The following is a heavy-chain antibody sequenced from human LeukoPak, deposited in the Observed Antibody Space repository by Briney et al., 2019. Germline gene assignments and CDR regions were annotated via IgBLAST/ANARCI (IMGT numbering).Heavy chain of an antibody. V-gene: IGHV4-59*08. J-gene: IGHJ5*02. CDR3: ARLWIVVVPAAIYRWFDP. Sequence: SETLSLTCTVSGGSISSYYWSWIRQPPGKGLEWIGYICYSGSTNYNPSLKSRVTISVDTSKNQFSLKLSSVTAADTAVYYCARLWIVVVPAAIYRWFDPWGQGTLVTVSS. D-gene: IGHD2-2*02. CDR1: GGSISSYY. CDR2: ICYSGST.